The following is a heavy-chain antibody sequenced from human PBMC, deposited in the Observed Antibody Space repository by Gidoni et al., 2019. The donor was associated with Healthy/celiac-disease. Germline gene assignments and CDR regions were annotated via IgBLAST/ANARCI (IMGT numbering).Heavy chain of an antibody. D-gene: IGHD2-21*02. Sequence: QVQLVQSGAEVKKPGSSVKVSCKASGGPFSSYAISWLRQAPGQGLEWMGGIIPIFGTANYGQKFQGRVTITAEESTSTAYMELSSLRSEDTAVYYCARDLAYCGGDCYGAFDIWGQGTMVTVSS. CDR3: ARDLAYCGGDCYGAFDI. J-gene: IGHJ3*02. CDR1: GGPFSSYA. V-gene: IGHV1-69*01. CDR2: IIPIFGTA.